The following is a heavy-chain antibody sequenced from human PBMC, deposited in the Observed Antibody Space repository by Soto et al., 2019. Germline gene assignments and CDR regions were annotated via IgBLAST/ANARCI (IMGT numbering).Heavy chain of an antibody. V-gene: IGHV4-59*01. CDR2: IYYSGST. Sequence: SETLSLTCTVSGGSISSYYWSWIRQPPGKGLEWIGYIYYSGSTNYNPSLKSRVTISVDTSKNQFSLKLSSVTAADTAVYYCARDRGVQHHYYYYGMDVWGQGTTVTVSS. CDR1: GGSISSYY. D-gene: IGHD2-21*01. CDR3: ARDRGVQHHYYYYGMDV. J-gene: IGHJ6*02.